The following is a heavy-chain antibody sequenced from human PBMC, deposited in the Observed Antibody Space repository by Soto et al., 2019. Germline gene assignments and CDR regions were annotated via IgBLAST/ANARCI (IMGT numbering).Heavy chain of an antibody. CDR2: ISKGGSNL. Sequence: GGSLRLSCAASGFTLSSYAIHWVRQAPGKGLEWVTVISKGGSNLYFADSVKGRFTISRDNSKNTLYLQMNSLRSEDTAVYYCAREVEYTSAFGISSSFDYWGQGTLVTVSS. CDR1: GFTLSSYA. D-gene: IGHD6-19*01. V-gene: IGHV3-30-3*01. J-gene: IGHJ4*02. CDR3: AREVEYTSAFGISSSFDY.